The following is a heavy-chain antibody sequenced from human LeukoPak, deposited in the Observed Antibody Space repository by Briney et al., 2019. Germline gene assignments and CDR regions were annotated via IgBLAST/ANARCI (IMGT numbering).Heavy chain of an antibody. CDR1: GFTFSSYS. J-gene: IGHJ4*02. CDR2: ISSSSSYI. CDR3: ARDPRGGPFDY. Sequence: PGGSLRLSCAASGFTFSSYSMNWVRQALGKGLEWVSSISSSSSYIYYADSVKGRFTISRDNAKNSLYLQMNSLRAEDTAVYYCARDPRGGPFDYWGQGTLVTVSS. V-gene: IGHV3-21*01. D-gene: IGHD1-26*01.